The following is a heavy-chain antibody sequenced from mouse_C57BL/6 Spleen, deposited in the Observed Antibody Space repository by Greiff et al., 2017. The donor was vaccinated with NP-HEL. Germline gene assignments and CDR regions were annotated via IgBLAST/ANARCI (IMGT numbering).Heavy chain of an antibody. CDR2: ISSGSSTI. D-gene: IGHD2-3*01. V-gene: IGHV5-17*01. CDR1: GFTFSDYG. Sequence: EVQGVESGGGLVKPGGSLKLSCAASGFTFSDYGMHWVRQAPEKGLEWVAYISSGSSTIYYADTVKGRFTISRDTAKNTLFLQMTSLRSEDTAMEYCARDLEDGYYERYFDVGGTGTTVTVSS. CDR3: ARDLEDGYYERYFDV. J-gene: IGHJ1*03.